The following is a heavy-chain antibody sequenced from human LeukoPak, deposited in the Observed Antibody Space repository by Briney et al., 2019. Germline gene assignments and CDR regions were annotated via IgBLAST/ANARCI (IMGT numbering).Heavy chain of an antibody. CDR1: GFTFSSYA. CDR3: ARDRARMDY. CDR2: ISYDGSNK. Sequence: PGGSLRLSCAASGFTFSSYAMHWVRQAPGKGLEWVAVISYDGSNKYYAGSVKGRFTISRDNSKNTLYLQMNSLRAEDTAVYYCARDRARMDYWGQGTLVTVSS. J-gene: IGHJ4*02. V-gene: IGHV3-30*04.